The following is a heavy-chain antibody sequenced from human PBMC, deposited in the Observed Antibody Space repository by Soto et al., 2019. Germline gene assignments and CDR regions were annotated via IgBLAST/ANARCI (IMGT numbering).Heavy chain of an antibody. CDR3: ASGDGYIPFDY. CDR1: VGSISSYY. Sequence: SKTLSLTCTVSVGSISSYYWSWIRQPAGKGLEWIGRIYTSGSTNYNPSLKSRVTMSVDTSKNQFSLKLSSVTAADTAVYYCASGDGYIPFDYWGQGTLVTVSS. D-gene: IGHD5-12*01. CDR2: IYTSGST. J-gene: IGHJ4*02. V-gene: IGHV4-4*07.